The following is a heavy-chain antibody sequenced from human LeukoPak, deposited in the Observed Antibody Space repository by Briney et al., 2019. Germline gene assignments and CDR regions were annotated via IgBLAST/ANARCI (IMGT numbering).Heavy chain of an antibody. Sequence: GGSLRLSCTASGFTFSSYAMHWVRQAPGKGLEWVAVISYDGSNKYYADSAKGRFTISRDNSKNTLYLRMDTLRAEDTAVYYCARGAALAAPATDYWGQGTLVTVSS. D-gene: IGHD6-13*01. V-gene: IGHV3-30-3*01. CDR3: ARGAALAAPATDY. CDR2: ISYDGSNK. CDR1: GFTFSSYA. J-gene: IGHJ4*02.